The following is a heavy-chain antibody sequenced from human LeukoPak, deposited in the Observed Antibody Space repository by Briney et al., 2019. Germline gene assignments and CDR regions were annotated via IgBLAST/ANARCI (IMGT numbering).Heavy chain of an antibody. CDR2: IYYSGNT. V-gene: IGHV4-39*01. D-gene: IGHD2-21*02. CDR3: ARLRSVTDQSFRH. CDR1: GGSISSVSHY. J-gene: IGHJ4*02. Sequence: SETLSLTCTVSGGSISSVSHYWGWIRQPPGKGLEWIGSIYYSGNTYYNPSLKSRVTISVDTSKNQFSLKLSSVTAADTAVYHCARLRSVTDQSFRHWGQGTLVTVSS.